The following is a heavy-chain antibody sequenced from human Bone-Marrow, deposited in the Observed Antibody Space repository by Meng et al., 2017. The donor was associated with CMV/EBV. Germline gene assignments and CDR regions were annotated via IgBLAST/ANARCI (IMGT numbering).Heavy chain of an antibody. CDR3: AKGSKWYDP. J-gene: IGHJ5*02. CDR2: FYTGNGGT. Sequence: GESLKISCAASGFPFSSYAMTWVRQAPGKGLEWVSVFYTGNGGTFYADSLKGRFTISRHDSQNTVYLLMNGLRAEDTAVYYCAKGSKWYDPWGQGTLVTVSS. V-gene: IGHV3-23*03. CDR1: GFPFSSYA.